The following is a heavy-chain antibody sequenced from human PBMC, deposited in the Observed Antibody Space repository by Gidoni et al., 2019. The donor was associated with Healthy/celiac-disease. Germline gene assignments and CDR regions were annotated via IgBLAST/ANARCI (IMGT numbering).Heavy chain of an antibody. CDR2: IIPIFGTA. J-gene: IGHJ4*02. Sequence: QVQLVQSGAEVMKPGSSAQVSCKASGGTFRSYAISWVRQAPGQGLEWMGGIIPIFGTANYAQKFQGRVTITADESTSTAYMELSSLRSEDTAVYYCASSYYYDSSGYFAHDYWGQGTLVTVSS. D-gene: IGHD3-22*01. CDR1: GGTFRSYA. V-gene: IGHV1-69*01. CDR3: ASSYYYDSSGYFAHDY.